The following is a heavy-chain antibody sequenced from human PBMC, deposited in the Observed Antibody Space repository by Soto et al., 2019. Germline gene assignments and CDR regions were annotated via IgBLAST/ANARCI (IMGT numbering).Heavy chain of an antibody. CDR3: ARGGGTTLAPLH. CDR2: INPNSGAT. V-gene: IGHV1-2*02. J-gene: IGHJ4*02. D-gene: IGHD1-1*01. Sequence: XSVKVSCKASVYRFTGYFINWVRQAPGQGLEWMGWINPNSGATKDAQKFQGRVTMTRDTSINTSHMELSSRRSDDTAVYDCARGGGTTLAPLHWRQGNLVTVSS. CDR1: VYRFTGYF.